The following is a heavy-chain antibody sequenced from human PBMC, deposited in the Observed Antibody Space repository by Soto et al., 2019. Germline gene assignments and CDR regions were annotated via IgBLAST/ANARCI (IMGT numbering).Heavy chain of an antibody. V-gene: IGHV4-30-4*01. CDR3: AHDSHGGNTYFDI. J-gene: IGHJ4*02. CDR1: GGSISSGNFY. CDR2: IYFSGST. D-gene: IGHD1-26*01. Sequence: VQLQESGPGLVRPSETLSLTCTVSGGSISSGNFYWSWIRQPPGKGLEWIGYIYFSGSTSYSPYHQSRLTISLSTSNQQLSLKRTSGTAADTAVYYCAHDSHGGNTYFDIWGQGALVTVSS.